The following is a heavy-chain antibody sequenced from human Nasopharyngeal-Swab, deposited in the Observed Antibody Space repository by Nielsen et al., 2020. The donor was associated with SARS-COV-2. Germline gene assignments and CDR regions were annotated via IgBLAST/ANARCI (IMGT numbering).Heavy chain of an antibody. D-gene: IGHD1-26*01. CDR1: GGSLSGYQ. J-gene: IGHJ2*01. CDR2: IKYRGIA. V-gene: IGHV4-34*01. Sequence: SETLSLTYAVSGGSLSGYQWSWIRQPPGKGLEWIAEIKYRGIADYNPSLRSRVTVSLDTSQKQVSLRLTSMTAADTAVYYCAQRREASTYYYFDLWGRGTLVTVSS. CDR3: AQRREASTYYYFDL.